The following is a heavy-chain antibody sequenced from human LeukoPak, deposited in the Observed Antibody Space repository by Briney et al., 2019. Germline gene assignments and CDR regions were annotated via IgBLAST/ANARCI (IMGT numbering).Heavy chain of an antibody. V-gene: IGHV5-51*01. CDR2: IYPGDSDT. D-gene: IGHD5-24*01. CDR1: GYSFTSYW. J-gene: IGHJ4*02. CDR3: ARHTPLPDGYNPPGL. Sequence: GESLKISCKGSGYSFTSYWIGWVRQMPGKGLEWMGIIYPGDSDTRYSPSFQGQVTISADKSISTAYLQWSSLKASDTAMYYCARHTPLPDGYNPPGLWGQGTLVTVSS.